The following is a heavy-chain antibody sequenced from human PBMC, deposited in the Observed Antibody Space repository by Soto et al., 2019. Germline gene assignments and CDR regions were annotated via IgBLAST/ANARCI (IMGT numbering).Heavy chain of an antibody. CDR1: GYKYTIYW. CDR3: ARVDTDYYGMDV. J-gene: IGHJ6*02. D-gene: IGHD5-18*01. V-gene: IGHV5-10-1*01. Sequence: KSSCNGCGYKYTIYWSSWVRKKNGKGLEWMGRIDPSDSYTNYSPSFQGHVTSSAAKSISTAYLQWSSLKASDTAMYYCARVDTDYYGMDVWSQGTTVTVS. CDR2: IDPSDSYT.